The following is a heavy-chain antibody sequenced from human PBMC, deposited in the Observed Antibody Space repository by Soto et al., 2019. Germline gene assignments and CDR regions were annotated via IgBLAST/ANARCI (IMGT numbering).Heavy chain of an antibody. CDR1: EFTFSSYW. J-gene: IGHJ6*02. D-gene: IGHD3-10*01. CDR2: LNEDGSFT. Sequence: GGSLRLSCVASEFTFSSYWMHWVRQVPGKGLVWVSRLNEDGSFTSYADSVKGRFSIFRDNAKKTLYLQMNSLSAEDSAVYYCARDLSGRADVWGQGTTVTVSS. V-gene: IGHV3-74*03. CDR3: ARDLSGRADV.